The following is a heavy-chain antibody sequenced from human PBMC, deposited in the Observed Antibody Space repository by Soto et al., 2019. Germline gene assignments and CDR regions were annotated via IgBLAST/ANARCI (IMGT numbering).Heavy chain of an antibody. CDR3: ARASGYVSGWYHDY. J-gene: IGHJ4*02. CDR1: GGTFSSDA. D-gene: IGHD6-19*01. V-gene: IGHV1-69*13. CDR2: LIPILGTT. Sequence: SVEVSCKASGGTFSSDAVSWVRQAPGQGLEWMGGLIPILGTTHYAQKFQGRVTITADESTNTAYLELSSLRSDDTAVYYCARASGYVSGWYHDYWGQGTRVTVSS.